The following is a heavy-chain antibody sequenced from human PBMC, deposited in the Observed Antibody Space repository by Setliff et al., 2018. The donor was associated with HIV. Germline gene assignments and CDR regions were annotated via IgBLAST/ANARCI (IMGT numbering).Heavy chain of an antibody. D-gene: IGHD2-21*01. CDR1: GGAFSGYY. CDR2: VNHKGVA. Sequence: PSETLSLTCAVYGGAFSGYYWTWIRQSPGRGLEWIGEVNHKGVANYSPSLMRRATISADTSKNQFSLRLSSVTAADTALYFCTRAQIAAPRPFDYWGQGTLGTVS. V-gene: IGHV4-34*01. J-gene: IGHJ4*02. CDR3: TRAQIAAPRPFDY.